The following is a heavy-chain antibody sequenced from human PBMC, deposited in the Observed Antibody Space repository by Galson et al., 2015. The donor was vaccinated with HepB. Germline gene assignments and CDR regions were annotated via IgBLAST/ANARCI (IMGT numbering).Heavy chain of an antibody. Sequence: SLRLSCAASGFTFSSYSMTWVRQAPGKGLEWVGRIKSKTDGGTTDYAAPVKGRFTISRDDSKNTLYLQMNSLKTEDTAVYYCTTGTHYYDSSGFNYYYYGMDVWGQGTTATVSS. D-gene: IGHD3-22*01. V-gene: IGHV3-15*01. CDR2: IKSKTDGGTT. CDR3: TTGTHYYDSSGFNYYYYGMDV. J-gene: IGHJ6*02. CDR1: GFTFSSYS.